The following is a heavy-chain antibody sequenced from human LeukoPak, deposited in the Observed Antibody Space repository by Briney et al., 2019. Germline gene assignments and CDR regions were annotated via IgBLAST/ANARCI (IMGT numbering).Heavy chain of an antibody. Sequence: PSETLSLTCSVSGGSISTYYWTWIRQTPGQGLEWIGYSHYSGSTNYNPSLKSRVTISVDTSKNQFSLKLNSVTAAGTAIYYCARAPRGESDAASGFYGMDVWGQGTTVAVSS. V-gene: IGHV4-59*01. D-gene: IGHD3-22*01. J-gene: IGHJ6*02. CDR1: GGSISTYY. CDR3: ARAPRGESDAASGFYGMDV. CDR2: SHYSGST.